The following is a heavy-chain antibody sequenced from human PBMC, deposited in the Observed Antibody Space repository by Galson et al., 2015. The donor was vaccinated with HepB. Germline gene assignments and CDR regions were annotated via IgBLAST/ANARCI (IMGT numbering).Heavy chain of an antibody. Sequence: SVKVSCKASGGTFSSYAISWVRQAPGQGLEWMGGIIPIFGTANYAQKFQGRVTITADESTSTAYMELSSLRSEDTAVYYCARDRSRYCSSTSCYDYFDYWGQGTLVTVSS. CDR1: GGTFSSYA. V-gene: IGHV1-69*13. J-gene: IGHJ4*02. CDR3: ARDRSRYCSSTSCYDYFDY. CDR2: IIPIFGTA. D-gene: IGHD2-2*01.